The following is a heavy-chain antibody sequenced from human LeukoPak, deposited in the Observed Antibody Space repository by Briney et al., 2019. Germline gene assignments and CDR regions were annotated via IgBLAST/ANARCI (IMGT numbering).Heavy chain of an antibody. CDR3: ARALYRDKNWFDP. CDR2: MNPNSGNT. CDR1: GYTFTSYD. J-gene: IGHJ5*02. D-gene: IGHD2-2*02. V-gene: IGHV1-8*01. Sequence: ASVKVSCKASGYTFTSYDINWVRQATGQGLEWMGWMNPNSGNTGYAQKFQGRVTMTRNTSISTAYMELSSLRSEDTAVYYSARALYRDKNWFDPWGQGTLVTVSS.